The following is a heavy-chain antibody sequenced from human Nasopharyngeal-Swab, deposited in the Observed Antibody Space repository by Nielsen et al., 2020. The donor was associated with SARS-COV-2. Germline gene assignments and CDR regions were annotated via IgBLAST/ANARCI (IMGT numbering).Heavy chain of an antibody. J-gene: IGHJ4*02. CDR2: ISAYNGNT. Sequence: ASVKVSCKASGYTFTSYGISWVRQAPGQGLEWMGWISAYNGNTNYAQKLQGRVTMTTDTSTSTAYMELRSLRSDDTAVYYCARDTPSGDTVTTSPDFDYWGQGTLVTASS. CDR3: ARDTPSGDTVTTSPDFDY. CDR1: GYTFTSYG. D-gene: IGHD4-17*01. V-gene: IGHV1-18*01.